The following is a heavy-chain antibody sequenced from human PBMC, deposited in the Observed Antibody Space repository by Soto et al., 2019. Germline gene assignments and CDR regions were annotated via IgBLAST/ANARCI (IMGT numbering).Heavy chain of an antibody. V-gene: IGHV5-51*01. CDR3: VATYGDYLDY. Sequence: GESLNLSCKGSGYKFTTYWIGWVRQMPGKVLEWMAIIYPDDSDSRYSPSFQGQVTISADKSISTAYLQWSSLKASDTAIYYCVATYGDYLDYWGQGTLVTVSS. J-gene: IGHJ4*02. CDR1: GYKFTTYW. CDR2: IYPDDSDS. D-gene: IGHD4-17*01.